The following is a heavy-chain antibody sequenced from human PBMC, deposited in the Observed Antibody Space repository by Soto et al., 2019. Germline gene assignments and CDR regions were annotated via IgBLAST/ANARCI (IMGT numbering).Heavy chain of an antibody. J-gene: IGHJ6*03. CDR3: TGTIFGVVIPVYYYMDV. Sequence: PGGSLRLSCAASGFTFSRSWMSWVRQAPGKGLEWVANIKEDGSDKDYAASVKGRFTISRDDSKNTAYLQMNSLKTEDTAVYYCTGTIFGVVIPVYYYMDVWGKGTTVTVSS. D-gene: IGHD3-3*01. V-gene: IGHV3-7*03. CDR1: GFTFSRSW. CDR2: IKEDGSDK.